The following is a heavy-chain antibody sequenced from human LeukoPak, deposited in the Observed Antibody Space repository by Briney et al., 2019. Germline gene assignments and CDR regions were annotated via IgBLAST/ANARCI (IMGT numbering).Heavy chain of an antibody. D-gene: IGHD3-16*01. CDR1: GYTFASYG. CDR2: ISVYNGNT. V-gene: IGHV1-18*01. Sequence: GASVKVSCKASGYTFASYGISWVRQAPGQGLEWMGWISVYNGNTNYAQKFQGRVTMTTDTSTSTAYMELSSLRSDDTAVYYCARGLPVGGFDYWGQGTLVTVSS. J-gene: IGHJ4*02. CDR3: ARGLPVGGFDY.